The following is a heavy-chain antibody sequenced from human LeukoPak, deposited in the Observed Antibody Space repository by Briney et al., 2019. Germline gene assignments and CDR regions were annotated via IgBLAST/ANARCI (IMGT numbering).Heavy chain of an antibody. Sequence: GGSLRLSCAASGFTVSNKYMSWVRQAPGRGLEWVSVIYSGGSTYYADSVKGRFSISRDKSKNTLYLQMNSLRAEDTALYYCAREMYCSGGSCYGDAFVIWGQGTMVTVSS. CDR2: IYSGGST. V-gene: IGHV3-66*01. CDR1: GFTVSNKY. J-gene: IGHJ3*02. CDR3: AREMYCSGGSCYGDAFVI. D-gene: IGHD2-15*01.